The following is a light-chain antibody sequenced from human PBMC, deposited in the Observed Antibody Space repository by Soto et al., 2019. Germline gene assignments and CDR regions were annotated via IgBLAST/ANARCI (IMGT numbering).Light chain of an antibody. J-gene: IGLJ1*01. CDR2: DVT. V-gene: IGLV2-14*01. CDR1: SSDVGGYIY. CDR3: SSYTTSTHV. Sequence: QSVLTQPASVSGSPGQSITISCTGTSSDVGGYIYVSWYQQHPGKAPKLMIYDVTSRPSGVSYRFSGSKSGNTASLTISGLQAEDEADYYCSSYTTSTHVFGTGTKGTVL.